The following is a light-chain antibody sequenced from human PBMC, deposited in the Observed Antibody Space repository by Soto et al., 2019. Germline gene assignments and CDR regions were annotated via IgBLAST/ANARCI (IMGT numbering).Light chain of an antibody. J-gene: IGKJ2*01. CDR1: QSVSSN. CDR2: GAS. V-gene: IGKV3-15*01. CDR3: QQYNNWPPRYT. Sequence: EIVMTQSPATLSVSPGERATLSCRASQSVSSNLAWYQQKPGQAPRLLIYGASTRATGIPARFSGSGSGTEFTLTISSLQFEDFAVYYCQQYNNWPPRYTFGQGTKVDIK.